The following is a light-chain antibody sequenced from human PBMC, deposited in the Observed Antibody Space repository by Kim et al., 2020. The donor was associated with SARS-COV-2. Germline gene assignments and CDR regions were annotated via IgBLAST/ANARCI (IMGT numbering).Light chain of an antibody. CDR3: QSVDSSGTFV. CDR1: ALQKQF. Sequence: SPGQTAKITCSGDALQKQFAYWYQQKPGQAPVLVIYKDNERPSGIPERFSGSSSGTTVTLTISGVHAEDEADYYCQSVDSSGTFVFGTGTKVTVL. CDR2: KDN. V-gene: IGLV3-25*03. J-gene: IGLJ1*01.